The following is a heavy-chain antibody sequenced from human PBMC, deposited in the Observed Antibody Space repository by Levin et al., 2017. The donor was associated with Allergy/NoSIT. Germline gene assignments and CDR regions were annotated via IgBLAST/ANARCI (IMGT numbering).Heavy chain of an antibody. CDR3: AKDSGPFDY. V-gene: IGHV3-30*18. CDR2: ISYDGSNK. J-gene: IGHJ4*02. CDR1: GFTFSSYG. Sequence: GGSLRLSCAASGFTFSSYGMHWVRQAPGKGLEWVAVISYDGSNKYYADSVKGRFTISRDNSKNTLYLQMNSLRAEDTAVYYCAKDSGPFDYWGQGTLVTVSS.